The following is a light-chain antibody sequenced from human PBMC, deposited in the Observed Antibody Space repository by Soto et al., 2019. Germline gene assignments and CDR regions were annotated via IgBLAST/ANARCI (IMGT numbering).Light chain of an antibody. CDR1: SSDVGGYNY. CDR2: EVS. J-gene: IGLJ1*01. Sequence: QSALTQPASVSGSPGQSITISCTGTSSDVGGYNYVSWYQQYPGKAPKLIIYEVSNRPSGLSNRFSGSKSGNTASLTISGLQAEDEADYYCSSYTSSTTLYVFAAGTQLTVL. V-gene: IGLV2-14*01. CDR3: SSYTSSTTLYV.